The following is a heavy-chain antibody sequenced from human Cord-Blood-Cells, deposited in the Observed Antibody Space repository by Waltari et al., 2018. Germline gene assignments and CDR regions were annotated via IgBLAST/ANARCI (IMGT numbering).Heavy chain of an antibody. Sequence: QLPLQESGPGLVKPSETLSLTCTVAGGSISSSSYYWGWIRQPPGKGLEWIGSIYYSGSTYYNPSLKSRVTISVDTSKNQFSLKLSSVTAADTAVYYCARATISGSYFDYWGQGTLVTVSS. CDR3: ARATISGSYFDY. CDR2: IYYSGST. J-gene: IGHJ4*02. V-gene: IGHV4-39*01. CDR1: GGSISSSSYY. D-gene: IGHD1-26*01.